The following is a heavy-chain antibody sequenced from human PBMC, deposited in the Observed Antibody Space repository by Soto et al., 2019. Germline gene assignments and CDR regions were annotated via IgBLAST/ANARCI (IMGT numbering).Heavy chain of an antibody. CDR3: ARDRVELRLADYYYYGMDV. CDR2: IYYSGST. V-gene: IGHV4-31*03. J-gene: IGHJ6*02. CDR1: GGSISSGGYY. D-gene: IGHD1-7*01. Sequence: SSETLSLTCTVSGGSISSGGYYWSWIRQHPGKGLEWIGYIYYSGSTYYNPSLKSRVTISVDTSKNQFSLKLSSVTAADTAVYYCARDRVELRLADYYYYGMDVWGQGTTVTVSS.